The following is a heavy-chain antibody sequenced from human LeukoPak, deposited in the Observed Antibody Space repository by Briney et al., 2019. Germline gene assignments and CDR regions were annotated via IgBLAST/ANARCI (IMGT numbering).Heavy chain of an antibody. CDR3: AKGNGHYPYGMDV. CDR2: ISGSGGST. Sequence: PGGSLRLSCAASGFTFSSYAMSWVRQAPGKGLEWVSAISGSGGSTYYADSVKGRFTISRDNSKNTLFLQMNSLGAEDTAVYYCAKGNGHYPYGMDVWGQGTTVTVSS. CDR1: GFTFSSYA. J-gene: IGHJ6*02. V-gene: IGHV3-23*01. D-gene: IGHD1-26*01.